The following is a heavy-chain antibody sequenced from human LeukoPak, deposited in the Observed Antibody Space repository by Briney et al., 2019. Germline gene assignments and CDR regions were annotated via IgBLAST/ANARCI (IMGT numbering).Heavy chain of an antibody. CDR2: IKSKTDGGTT. CDR3: TTDLPLSYYDSSVSYAFDI. J-gene: IGHJ3*02. D-gene: IGHD3-22*01. V-gene: IGHV3-15*01. CDR1: GFTFSNAW. Sequence: KAGGSLRLSCAASGFTFSNAWMSWVRQAPGKGLEWVGRIKSKTDGGTTNYAAPVKGRFTISRDDSKTTLYLQMNSLKTEDTAVYYCTTDLPLSYYDSSVSYAFDIWGQGTMVTVSS.